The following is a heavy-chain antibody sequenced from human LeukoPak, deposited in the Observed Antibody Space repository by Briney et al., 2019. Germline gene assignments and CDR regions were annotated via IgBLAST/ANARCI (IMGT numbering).Heavy chain of an antibody. D-gene: IGHD3-3*01. Sequence: SGESLKISCKGSGYSFTSYWIGWVRQMPGKGLEWMGIIYPGDSDTRYSPSFQGQVTISADKSISTAYLQWSSLKASDTAMCYCARLEIGGGSGYPGAYWGQGTLVTVSS. CDR2: IYPGDSDT. CDR1: GYSFTSYW. J-gene: IGHJ4*02. V-gene: IGHV5-51*01. CDR3: ARLEIGGGSGYPGAY.